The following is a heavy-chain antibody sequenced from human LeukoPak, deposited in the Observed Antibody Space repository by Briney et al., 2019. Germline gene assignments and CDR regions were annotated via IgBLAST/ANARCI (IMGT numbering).Heavy chain of an antibody. CDR2: ITGNGGGT. Sequence: GRSLRLSCAASGFTFSSYAMSWVRQAPGKGLEWVSAITGNGGGTYYADSVKGRFTISRDNSKNTLYLQMNSLRAEDTSVYYCAKDLYYDSSGYTFDYWGQGTLVTVSS. CDR1: GFTFSSYA. CDR3: AKDLYYDSSGYTFDY. J-gene: IGHJ4*02. V-gene: IGHV3-23*01. D-gene: IGHD3-22*01.